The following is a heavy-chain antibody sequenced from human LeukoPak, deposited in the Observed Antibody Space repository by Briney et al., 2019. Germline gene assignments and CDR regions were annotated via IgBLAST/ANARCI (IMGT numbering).Heavy chain of an antibody. CDR2: IYYSGST. CDR3: AKGYDSSGYAY. D-gene: IGHD3-22*01. J-gene: IGHJ4*02. CDR1: GGSISSYY. V-gene: IGHV4-59*01. Sequence: PSETLSLTCTVSGGSISSYYWSWIRRPPGKGLEWIGYIYYSGSTNYNPSLKSRGTISVDTSKNQFSLKLSSVTAADTAVYYCAKGYDSSGYAYWGQGTLVTVSS.